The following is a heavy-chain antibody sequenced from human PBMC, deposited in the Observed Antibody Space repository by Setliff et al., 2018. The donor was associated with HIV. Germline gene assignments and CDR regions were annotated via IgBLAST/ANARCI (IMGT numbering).Heavy chain of an antibody. D-gene: IGHD2-15*01. J-gene: IGHJ4*02. CDR2: IYYSGST. CDR1: GGSISSGDYY. Sequence: LSLTCTVSGGSISSGDYYWTWVRQPPGKGLEWIGYIYYSGSTYYNPSLKSRVTISVDTSKNQFSMKMSSVTAADTAVYYCAREVAGNTGPFDLWGQGSPVTVSS. V-gene: IGHV4-30-4*08. CDR3: AREVAGNTGPFDL.